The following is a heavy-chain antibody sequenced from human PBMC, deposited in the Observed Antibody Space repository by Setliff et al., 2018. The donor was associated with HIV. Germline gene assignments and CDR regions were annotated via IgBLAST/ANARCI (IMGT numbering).Heavy chain of an antibody. CDR1: GGSIRSDGYY. CDR2: IYNNGST. D-gene: IGHD4-17*01. Sequence: TSETLSLTCSVSGGSIRSDGYYWNWIRQHPEKGLEWIGYIYNNGSTYYNPSLESRLMMSVDTSKHQFSLKLSSVTAADTAVYYCARVQMAYAAFDVWGQGTLVTVSS. V-gene: IGHV4-30-4*02. CDR3: ARVQMAYAAFDV. J-gene: IGHJ3*01.